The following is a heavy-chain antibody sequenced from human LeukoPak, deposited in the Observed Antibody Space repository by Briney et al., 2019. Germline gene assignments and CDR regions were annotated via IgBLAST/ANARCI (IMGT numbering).Heavy chain of an antibody. CDR2: IIPMFGTP. V-gene: IGHV1-69*05. CDR1: GGTFSRNT. Sequence: ASVKVSCKASGGTFSRNTVTWVRQAPGQGLEWMGGIIPMFGTPNYAQKFRGRVTVTTDESTSTAYMELTSLRSEDTAVYYCARVSVGSGYYYLDFWGQGTQVTVSS. D-gene: IGHD3-3*01. J-gene: IGHJ4*02. CDR3: ARVSVGSGYYYLDF.